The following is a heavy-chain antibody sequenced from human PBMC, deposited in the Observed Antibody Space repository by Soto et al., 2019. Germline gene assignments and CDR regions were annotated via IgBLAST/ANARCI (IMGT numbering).Heavy chain of an antibody. Sequence: EVQLIESGGGLVQPGGSLRLSCAASGFAFNNYWMSWVRQAPGKGLEWVANIKLDGSDKYYVDSVKGRFTISRDNAKNSLYLQMHSLSAEDTAVYYCARWGGGSRYYYSYYDMDVWGKWTTVTVSS. CDR1: GFAFNNYW. CDR2: IKLDGSDK. CDR3: ARWGGGSRYYYSYYDMDV. J-gene: IGHJ6*03. V-gene: IGHV3-7*01. D-gene: IGHD2-15*01.